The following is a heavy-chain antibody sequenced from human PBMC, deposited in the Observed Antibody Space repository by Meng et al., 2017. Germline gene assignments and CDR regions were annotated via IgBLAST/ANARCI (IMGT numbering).Heavy chain of an antibody. Sequence: QVAVVQSGAELKKPGASVKVPCKASGYTFTSYAMNWVRQAPGQGLEWMGWINTNTGNPTYAQGFTGRFVFSLDTSVSTAYLQISSLKAEDTAVYYCATISPRDSSGLSFDYWGQGTLVTVSS. CDR3: ATISPRDSSGLSFDY. CDR2: INTNTGNP. V-gene: IGHV7-4-1*02. CDR1: GYTFTSYA. D-gene: IGHD3-22*01. J-gene: IGHJ4*02.